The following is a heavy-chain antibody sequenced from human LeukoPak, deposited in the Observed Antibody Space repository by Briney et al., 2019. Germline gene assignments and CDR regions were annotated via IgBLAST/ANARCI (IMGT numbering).Heavy chain of an antibody. J-gene: IGHJ4*02. Sequence: PGGSLRLSCAASGFTFSDYAMHWVRQSPGKELEYVSAISSNGRSIHYANSVEGRFTISRDNSQNTLYLQMNSLRAGDTAVYYCAKPHFDDWGQGTLVTVSS. CDR3: AKPHFDD. CDR2: ISSNGRSI. CDR1: GFTFSDYA. V-gene: IGHV3-64*01.